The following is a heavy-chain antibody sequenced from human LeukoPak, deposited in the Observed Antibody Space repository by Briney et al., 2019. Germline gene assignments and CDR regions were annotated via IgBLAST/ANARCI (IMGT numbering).Heavy chain of an antibody. D-gene: IGHD2-21*01. CDR2: IYYSGST. CDR3: ARHLAARLGGARFSDY. V-gene: IGHV4-59*08. CDR1: GGSISGYY. J-gene: IGHJ4*02. Sequence: SETLSLTCTVSGGSISGYYWSWIRQPPGKGLEWIGYIYYSGSTNYNPSLKSRVTISVDTSRNQFSLKLSSVTAADTAVYYCARHLAARLGGARFSDYWGQGTLDTVS.